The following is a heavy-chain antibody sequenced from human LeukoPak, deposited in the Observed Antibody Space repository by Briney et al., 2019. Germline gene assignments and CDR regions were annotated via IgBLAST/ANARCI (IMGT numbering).Heavy chain of an antibody. J-gene: IGHJ4*02. Sequence: SWVRXAPXKGLEWVSGINWNGGSTGYADSVKGRFTISRDNAKNSLYLQMNSLRAEDTALYHCARVSYYGSGSYWPYWGQGTLVTVSS. V-gene: IGHV3-20*01. D-gene: IGHD3-10*01. CDR2: INWNGGST. CDR3: ARVSYYGSGSYWPY.